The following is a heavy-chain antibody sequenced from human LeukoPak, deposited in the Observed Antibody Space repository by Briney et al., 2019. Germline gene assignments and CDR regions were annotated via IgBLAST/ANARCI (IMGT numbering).Heavy chain of an antibody. CDR2: ISSSSSYI. D-gene: IGHD4-17*01. V-gene: IGHV3-21*01. CDR1: GFTFSSYS. J-gene: IGHJ4*02. CDR3: AREWIDDYVGFDY. Sequence: GGSLRLSCAASGFTFSSYSMNWVRQAPGKGLEWVSSISSSSSYIYYADSVKGRFTISRDNAKNSLYLQMNSLRAEDTAVYYCAREWIDDYVGFDYWGQGTLVTVSS.